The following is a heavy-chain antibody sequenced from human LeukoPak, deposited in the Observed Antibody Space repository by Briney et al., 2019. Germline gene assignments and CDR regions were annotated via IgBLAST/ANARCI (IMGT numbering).Heavy chain of an antibody. V-gene: IGHV3-33*01. D-gene: IGHD4-23*01. CDR1: GFTFSTYG. J-gene: IGHJ4*02. Sequence: PGGSLRLSCAASGFTFSTYGMHWVRQAPGKGLEWVAVIWYDGSNKYYADSVKGRFTISRDNSKNTVSLQMNSLRAEDTAVYYCARGDYGGDYFDYWGQGTLVTVSS. CDR2: IWYDGSNK. CDR3: ARGDYGGDYFDY.